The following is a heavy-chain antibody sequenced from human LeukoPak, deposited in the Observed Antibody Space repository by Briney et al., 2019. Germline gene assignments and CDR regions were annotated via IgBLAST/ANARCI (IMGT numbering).Heavy chain of an antibody. D-gene: IGHD1-1*01. CDR3: AREELANFDY. CDR1: GFTFSSYA. V-gene: IGHV3-30-3*01. CDR2: ISYDGSNK. J-gene: IGHJ4*02. Sequence: PGGSLRLSCAASGFTFSSYAMHWVRQAPGKGLEWVAVISYDGSNKYYAYSVKGRFTISRDNSKNTLYLQMNSLRAEDTAVYYCAREELANFDYWGQGTLVTVSS.